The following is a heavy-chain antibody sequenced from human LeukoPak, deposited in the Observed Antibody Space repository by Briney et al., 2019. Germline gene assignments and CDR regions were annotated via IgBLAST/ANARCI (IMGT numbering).Heavy chain of an antibody. CDR3: ARSLED. V-gene: IGHV3-74*01. CDR1: GFNFRKYW. J-gene: IGHJ4*01. CDR2: INPDGDYS. Sequence: GGSLRLSCAASGFNFRKYWMQWVRHVPGKGLVWVSEINPDGDYSGHSNSVRGRFTISRDNAKNTLYLQMTSLSAEDTAVYYCARSLEDWGQGTLVSVSS.